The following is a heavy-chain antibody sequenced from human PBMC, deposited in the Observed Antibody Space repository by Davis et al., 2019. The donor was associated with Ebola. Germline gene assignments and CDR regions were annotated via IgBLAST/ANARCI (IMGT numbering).Heavy chain of an antibody. J-gene: IGHJ5*02. Sequence: PGGSLRLSCAASGFTFRIYEMNWVRQAPGKGLEWVSSITVTSNYTYHADSVKGRFTISRDNAKNSLYLQMNSLRAEDTAVYYCARRNWFDPWGQGTLVTVSS. CDR2: ITVTSNYT. V-gene: IGHV3-21*01. CDR3: ARRNWFDP. CDR1: GFTFRIYE.